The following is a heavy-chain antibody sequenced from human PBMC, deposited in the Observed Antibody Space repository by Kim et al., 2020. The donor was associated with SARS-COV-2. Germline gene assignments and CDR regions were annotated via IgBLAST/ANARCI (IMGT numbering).Heavy chain of an antibody. CDR2: IYYSGST. CDR3: ARNIGITMIVVVTGWFDP. V-gene: IGHV4-31*03. D-gene: IGHD3-22*01. J-gene: IGHJ5*02. CDR1: GGSFSSGGYY. Sequence: SETLSLTCTVSGGSFSSGGYYWSWIRQHPGKGLEWIGYIYYSGSTYYNPSLKSRVTISVDTSKNQFSLKLTSVTAADTAVYYCARNIGITMIVVVTGWFDPWGQGTLVPSPQ.